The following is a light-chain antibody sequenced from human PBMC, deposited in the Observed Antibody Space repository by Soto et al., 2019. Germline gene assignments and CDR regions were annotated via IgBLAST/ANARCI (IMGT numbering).Light chain of an antibody. J-gene: IGLJ1*01. CDR1: SSDVGAYNL. CDR3: ASLTTTTFL. CDR2: EVS. Sequence: QSVLTQPASVSGAPGQSITISCTGTSSDVGAYNLVSWYQHHPDKAPKLMISEVSNRPSGVSDRFSGSKSGNTASLTISGLQAEDEADYYCASLTTTTFLFATGTKVTVL. V-gene: IGLV2-14*01.